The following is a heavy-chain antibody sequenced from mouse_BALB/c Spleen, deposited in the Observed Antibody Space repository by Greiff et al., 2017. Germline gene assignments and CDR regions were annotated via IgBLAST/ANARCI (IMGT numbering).Heavy chain of an antibody. CDR1: GYSFTGYY. V-gene: IGHV1-31*01. Sequence: EVQLQQSGPELVKPGASVKISCKASGYSFTGYYMHWVKQSHVKSLEWIGRINPYNGATSYNQNFKDKASLTVDKSSSTAYMELHSLTSEDSAVYYCARGYYGSSFAMDYWGQGTTLTVSS. D-gene: IGHD1-1*01. J-gene: IGHJ4*01. CDR3: ARGYYGSSFAMDY. CDR2: INPYNGAT.